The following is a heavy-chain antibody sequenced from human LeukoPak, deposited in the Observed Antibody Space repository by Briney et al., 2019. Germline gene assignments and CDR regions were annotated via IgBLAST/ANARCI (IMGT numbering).Heavy chain of an antibody. V-gene: IGHV3-48*04. Sequence: GGSLRLSCAASGFTFSNYNMNWVRQAPGKGLEWVSYISSSSNTIYYADSVKGRFTISRDNAKNSLYLQMNSLRAEDTAVYYCARDWAAADAFDIWGQGTMVTVSS. CDR3: ARDWAAADAFDI. CDR1: GFTFSNYN. CDR2: ISSSSNTI. D-gene: IGHD3-16*01. J-gene: IGHJ3*02.